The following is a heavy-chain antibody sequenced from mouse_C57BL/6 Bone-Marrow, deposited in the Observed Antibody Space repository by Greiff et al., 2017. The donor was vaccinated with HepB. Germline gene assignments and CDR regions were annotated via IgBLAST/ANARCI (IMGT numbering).Heavy chain of an antibody. CDR2: IRNKANGYTT. CDR3: ARELHYYGSPFFDY. J-gene: IGHJ2*01. V-gene: IGHV7-3*01. CDR1: GFTFTDYY. D-gene: IGHD1-1*01. Sequence: EVQWVESGGGLVQPGGSLSLSCAASGFTFTDYYMSWVRQPPGKALEWLGFIRNKANGYTTEYSASVKGRFTISRDNSQSNLYLQMNALRAEDSATYYCARELHYYGSPFFDYWGQGTTLTVSS.